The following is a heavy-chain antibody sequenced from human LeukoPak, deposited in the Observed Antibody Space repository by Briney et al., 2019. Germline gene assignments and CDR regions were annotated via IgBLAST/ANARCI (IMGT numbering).Heavy chain of an antibody. CDR1: GGSISSGGYY. CDR3: ARAISETMVRGVIGHWFDP. CDR2: IYYSGST. D-gene: IGHD3-10*01. V-gene: IGHV4-31*03. Sequence: SQTLSLTCTVSGGSISSGGYYWSWIRQHPGKGLEWIGYIYYSGSTYYNPSLKSRVTISVDTSKNQFSLKLSSVTAVDTAVYYCARAISETMVRGVIGHWFDPWGQGTLVTVSS. J-gene: IGHJ5*02.